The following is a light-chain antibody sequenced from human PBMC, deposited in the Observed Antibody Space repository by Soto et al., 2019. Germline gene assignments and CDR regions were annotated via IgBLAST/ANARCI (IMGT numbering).Light chain of an antibody. CDR3: QHRSPWPLR. CDR1: QSVGSL. V-gene: IGKV3-11*01. J-gene: IGKJ4*01. CDR2: DAS. Sequence: EVVLTQSPATLSLSPGERATLSCRASQSVGSLLAWYHQKPGQAPRLLIYDASNRATGIPGRFSGSGSGTDFTLTISGLGPEDLRAYYCQHRSPWPLRFGGGTKVEI.